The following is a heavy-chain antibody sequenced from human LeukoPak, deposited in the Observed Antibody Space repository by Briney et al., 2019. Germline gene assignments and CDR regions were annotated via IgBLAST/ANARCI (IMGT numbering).Heavy chain of an antibody. J-gene: IGHJ6*03. D-gene: IGHD2-2*01. CDR1: GDSFTSYW. Sequence: GESLKISCKVSGDSFTSYWIGWVRQMPGKGLEWMGIIYPGDSDTRYSPSFQGQVTISADKSISTAYLQWSSLKASDTAMYYCARGVVPAADPYYYYYMDVWGKGTTVTVSS. V-gene: IGHV5-51*01. CDR3: ARGVVPAADPYYYYYMDV. CDR2: IYPGDSDT.